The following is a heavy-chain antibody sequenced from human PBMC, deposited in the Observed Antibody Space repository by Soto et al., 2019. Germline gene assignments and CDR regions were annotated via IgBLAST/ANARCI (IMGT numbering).Heavy chain of an antibody. Sequence: GGSLRLSCAASGFTFSSYAMSWVRQAPGKGLEWVSAISGSGGSTYYADSVKGRFTISRDNSKNTLYLQMNSLRAEDTAVYYCAKVRGSHLQVFDYCRQRTLVTVSS. V-gene: IGHV3-23*01. J-gene: IGHJ4*02. CDR3: AKVRGSHLQVFDY. CDR2: ISGSGGST. CDR1: GFTFSSYA. D-gene: IGHD3-16*02.